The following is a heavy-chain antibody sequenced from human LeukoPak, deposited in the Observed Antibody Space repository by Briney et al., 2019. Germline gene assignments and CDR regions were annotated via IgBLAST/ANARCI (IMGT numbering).Heavy chain of an antibody. CDR2: ISSSGATT. V-gene: IGHV3-23*01. CDR3: ARDRVTTSAYYYYGMDV. CDR1: GFTFSSYA. Sequence: GGSLRLSCAASGFTFSSYAMSWVRQPPGKGLEWVSVISSSGATTYYPDSVKGRFTISRDNSKNTLYLQMNSLRAEDTAVYYCARDRVTTSAYYYYGMDVWGQGTTVTVSS. D-gene: IGHD4-11*01. J-gene: IGHJ6*02.